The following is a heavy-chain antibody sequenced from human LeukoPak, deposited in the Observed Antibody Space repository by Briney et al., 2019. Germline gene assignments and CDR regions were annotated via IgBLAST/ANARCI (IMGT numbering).Heavy chain of an antibody. Sequence: SCKASGYTFTSYYMHWVRQAPGKGLEWVAVIWYDGSNKYYADSVKGRFTISRDNSKNTLYLQMNSLRAEDTAVYYCARDHDYGGGDYWGQGTLVTVSS. CDR1: GYTFTSYY. CDR2: IWYDGSNK. V-gene: IGHV3-33*01. CDR3: ARDHDYGGGDY. J-gene: IGHJ4*02. D-gene: IGHD4-23*01.